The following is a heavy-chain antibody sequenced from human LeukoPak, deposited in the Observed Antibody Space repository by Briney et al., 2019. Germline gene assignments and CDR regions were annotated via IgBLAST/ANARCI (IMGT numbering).Heavy chain of an antibody. D-gene: IGHD2-2*01. Sequence: ASVKVSCKASGYTFTSYAMHWVCQAPGQRLEWMGWINAGNGNTKYSQKFQGRVTITRDTSASTAYMELSSLRSEDTAVYYCARGGPYIVVVPAAMNYWGQGTLVTVSS. CDR2: INAGNGNT. CDR3: ARGGPYIVVVPAAMNY. CDR1: GYTFTSYA. J-gene: IGHJ4*02. V-gene: IGHV1-3*01.